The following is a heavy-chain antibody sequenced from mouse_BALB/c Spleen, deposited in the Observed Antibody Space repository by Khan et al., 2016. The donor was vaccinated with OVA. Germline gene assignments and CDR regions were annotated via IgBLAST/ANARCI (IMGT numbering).Heavy chain of an antibody. CDR3: ARLEDI. V-gene: IGHV2-9*02. J-gene: IGHJ2*01. Sequence: QVQLKESGPGLVAPSQSLSITCPVPGFSLTSHGVHGVRQPPGKGLEWLGVIWAGGSTNYNSALMSRLSISKNNSELQVFLKMNSLQTDYTAVYYCARLEDIWGQGTTLTVSS. CDR2: IWAGGST. D-gene: IGHD1-3*01. CDR1: GFSLTSHG.